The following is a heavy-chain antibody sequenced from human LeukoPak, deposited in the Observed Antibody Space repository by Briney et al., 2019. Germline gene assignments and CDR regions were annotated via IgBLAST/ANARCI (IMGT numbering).Heavy chain of an antibody. D-gene: IGHD5-24*01. CDR1: GYTFTSYY. Sequence: GASVKVSCKASGYTFTSYYMHWVRQAPGQGLEWMGIINPSGGSTSYAQKFQGRVTMTRDTSTSTVYMELSSLRSEDTAVYYCARDISLSRDGYIAGGYFDYWGQGTLVTVSS. CDR2: INPSGGST. V-gene: IGHV1-46*01. J-gene: IGHJ4*02. CDR3: ARDISLSRDGYIAGGYFDY.